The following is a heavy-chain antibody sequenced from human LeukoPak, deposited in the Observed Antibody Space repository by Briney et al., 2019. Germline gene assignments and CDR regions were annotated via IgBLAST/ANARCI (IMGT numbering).Heavy chain of an antibody. D-gene: IGHD4-11*01. J-gene: IGHJ5*02. V-gene: IGHV4-59*08. Sequence: SETLSLTCTVSGGSISSYYWSWIRQPPGKGLEWIGYIYYSGSTNYNPSLKSRVTISVDTSKNQFSLKLSSVTAADTAVYYCAGNYDYSNYNWFDPWGQGTLVTVSS. CDR3: AGNYDYSNYNWFDP. CDR2: IYYSGST. CDR1: GGSISSYY.